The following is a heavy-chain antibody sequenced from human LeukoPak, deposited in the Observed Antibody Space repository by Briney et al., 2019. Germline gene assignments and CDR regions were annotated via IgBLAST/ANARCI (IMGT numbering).Heavy chain of an antibody. D-gene: IGHD3-16*02. J-gene: IGHJ4*02. V-gene: IGHV4-39*07. CDR1: GGSISSSSYY. Sequence: SETLSLTCAVSGGSISSSSYYWGWIRQPPGKGLEWIGSIYYSGSTYYNPSLKSRVTISVDTSKNQFSLKLSSVTAADTAVYYCATDSYYDYVWGSYRYIDYWGQGTLVTVSS. CDR3: ATDSYYDYVWGSYRYIDY. CDR2: IYYSGST.